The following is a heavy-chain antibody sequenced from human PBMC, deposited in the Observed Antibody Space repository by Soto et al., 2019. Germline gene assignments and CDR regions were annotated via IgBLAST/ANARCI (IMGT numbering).Heavy chain of an antibody. V-gene: IGHV4-28*01. CDR3: ARREIQGPIDY. Sequence: PSETLSLTCAVSGYSISRSNWWGWIRQPPGKGLEWIGYIYYSGITYYNPSLKSRVTMSVDTSKNQFSLKLTSVTAVDTAVYYCARREIQGPIDYWGQGTLVTVS. CDR1: GYSISRSNW. CDR2: IYYSGIT. J-gene: IGHJ4*02. D-gene: IGHD1-26*01.